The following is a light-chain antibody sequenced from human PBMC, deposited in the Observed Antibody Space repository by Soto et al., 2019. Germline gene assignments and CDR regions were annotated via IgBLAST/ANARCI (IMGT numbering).Light chain of an antibody. CDR1: QGIRDD. V-gene: IGKV1-6*01. CDR3: LQYYKFPLT. CDR2: AAS. J-gene: IGKJ3*01. Sequence: ALHLTPTPSSLFGCVGDRDTITCRASQGIRDDLGWYQQKPGKAPKLLIYAASSLQSGVPSRFSGSGSGTDFTLTVSSLQPEDFATYYCLQYYKFPLTFGRGTKVDIK.